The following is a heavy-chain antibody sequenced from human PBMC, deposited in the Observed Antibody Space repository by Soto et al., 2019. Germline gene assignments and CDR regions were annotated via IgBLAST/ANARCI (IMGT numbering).Heavy chain of an antibody. J-gene: IGHJ4*02. D-gene: IGHD3-3*01. CDR2: INPNRWGT. V-gene: IGHV1-2*02. Sequence: GASVNVSWKTYGCSFTGYYIHWLREAAGQGLQWXGWINPNRWGTNYAQNFQERVTMTRDTSISTAYMEMSRLRSDDTAVYYWERARTASLEWLLRMGDYFDYWGQGTLVTVSS. CDR1: GCSFTGYY. CDR3: ERARTASLEWLLRMGDYFDY.